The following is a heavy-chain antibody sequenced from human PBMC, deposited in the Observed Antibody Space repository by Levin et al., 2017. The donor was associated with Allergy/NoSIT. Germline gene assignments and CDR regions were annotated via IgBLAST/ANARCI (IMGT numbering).Heavy chain of an antibody. V-gene: IGHV3-23*01. CDR3: ARDRSTPAGVYYFDY. D-gene: IGHD2-2*01. Sequence: GGSLRLSCAASGFSFSSYAMDWVRQAPGRGLEWVSAISAGGGTIYYADSVKGRFTISRDNSKNTLYLQMNSLRAEDTAVYYCARDRSTPAGVYYFDYWAKGTLVTVSS. CDR1: GFSFSSYA. J-gene: IGHJ4*02. CDR2: ISAGGGTI.